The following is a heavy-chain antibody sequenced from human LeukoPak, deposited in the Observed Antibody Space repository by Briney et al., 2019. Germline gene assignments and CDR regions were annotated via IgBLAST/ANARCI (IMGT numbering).Heavy chain of an antibody. CDR3: ARHRIAAADDAFEI. CDR1: GGSISSSSYY. Sequence: SETLSLTWTFSGGSISSSSYYWGWIRQPPGKGLEWIGTIYYSGSTYYNPSLKSRVTISVDTSKNLFSLKLSSVTAADTAVYYCARHRIAAADDAFEIWGQGTMVTVSS. J-gene: IGHJ3*02. CDR2: IYYSGST. D-gene: IGHD6-13*01. V-gene: IGHV4-39*01.